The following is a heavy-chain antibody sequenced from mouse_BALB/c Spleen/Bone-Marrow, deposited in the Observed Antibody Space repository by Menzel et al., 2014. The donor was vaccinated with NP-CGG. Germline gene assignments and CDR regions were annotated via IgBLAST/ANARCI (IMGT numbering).Heavy chain of an antibody. D-gene: IGHD1-1*01. CDR1: GFNIKDTY. CDR3: ASYYYGSSGFAY. CDR2: IDPANGNT. Sequence: VQLQQSGAELVKPGASVKLSCTASGFNIKDTYMHWVRRRPEQGLEGIGRIDPANGNTKYDPKFQGKATITADTSSNTAYLQLSSLTSEDTAVYYCASYYYGSSGFAYWGQGTLVTVSA. V-gene: IGHV14-3*02. J-gene: IGHJ3*01.